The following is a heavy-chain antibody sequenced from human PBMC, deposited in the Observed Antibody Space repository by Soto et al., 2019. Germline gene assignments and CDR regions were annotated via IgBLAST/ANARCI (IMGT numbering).Heavy chain of an antibody. CDR1: GFTFSSFG. Sequence: SLRLSCAASGFTFSSFGMHWVRQAPGKGLEWVAVMSNDGSNKYYGNSVKGRFTISRDNSKNRLYLQMNSLRAEDTAVYYCAKASWRGYSSAVDHWGQGTLVTVSS. D-gene: IGHD3-3*01. J-gene: IGHJ4*02. CDR3: AKASWRGYSSAVDH. CDR2: MSNDGSNK. V-gene: IGHV3-30*18.